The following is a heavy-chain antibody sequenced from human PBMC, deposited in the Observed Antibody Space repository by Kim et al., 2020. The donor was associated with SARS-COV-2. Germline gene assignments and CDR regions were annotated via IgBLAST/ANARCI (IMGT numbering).Heavy chain of an antibody. D-gene: IGHD3-22*01. J-gene: IGHJ4*02. V-gene: IGHV3-23*01. Sequence: DTVKGRFTISKDNSKNTLKLQMNSLRAEDTAVYYCAKSPLYYYDSSGYYLWGQGTLVTVSS. CDR3: AKSPLYYYDSSGYYL.